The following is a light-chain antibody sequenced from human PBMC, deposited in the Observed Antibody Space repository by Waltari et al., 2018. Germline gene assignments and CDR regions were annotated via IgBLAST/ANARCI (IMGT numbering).Light chain of an antibody. J-gene: IGLJ1*01. CDR2: EVS. Sequence: QSALTQPPSASGSPGQSVTISCTGTSSDVGDYNYVSWYQQHPGKAPKLMIYEVSKRPSGVPDRFSGSKSGNTASLTVSGLQAGDEADYYCSSYAGNNNFCVFGTGTKVTVL. V-gene: IGLV2-8*01. CDR3: SSYAGNNNFCV. CDR1: SSDVGDYNY.